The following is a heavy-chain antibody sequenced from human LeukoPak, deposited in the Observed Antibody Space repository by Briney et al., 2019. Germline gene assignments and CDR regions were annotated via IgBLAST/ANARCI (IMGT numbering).Heavy chain of an antibody. CDR1: GYTFTSYY. Sequence: ASVKVSCNASGYTFTSYYMHWVRQAPGQGLEWMGIINPSGGSTSYAQKFQGRVTMTRDTSTSTVYMELSSLRSEDTAVYYCARDLLGYDAFDIWGQGTMVTVSS. J-gene: IGHJ3*02. CDR3: ARDLLGYDAFDI. CDR2: INPSGGST. V-gene: IGHV1-46*01. D-gene: IGHD7-27*01.